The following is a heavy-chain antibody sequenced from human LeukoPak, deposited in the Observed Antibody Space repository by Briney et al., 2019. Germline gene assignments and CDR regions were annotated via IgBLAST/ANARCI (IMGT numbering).Heavy chain of an antibody. CDR1: GFTFSSNY. CDR3: AKDRTTMTNYFDY. D-gene: IGHD3-22*01. J-gene: IGHJ4*02. Sequence: GGSLRLSCAASGFTFSSNYMSWVRQAPWKGLEWVSAISGSGNSTYYADSVKGRFTISRDNSKNTLYLQMNSLRAEDTAVYYCAKDRTTMTNYFDYWGQGTLVTVSS. CDR2: ISGSGNST. V-gene: IGHV3-23*01.